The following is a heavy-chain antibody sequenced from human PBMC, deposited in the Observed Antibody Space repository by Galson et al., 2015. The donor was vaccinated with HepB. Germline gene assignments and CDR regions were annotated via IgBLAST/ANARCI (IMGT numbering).Heavy chain of an antibody. CDR1: GFTFSSYA. D-gene: IGHD6-13*01. Sequence: SLRLSCAASGFTFSSYAMHWVRQAPGKGLEWVAVISYDGSNKYYADSVKGRFTISRDNSKNTLYLQMNSLRAEDTAVYYCARDAAYSSSWPYYFDYWGQGTLVTVSS. CDR3: ARDAAYSSSWPYYFDY. CDR2: ISYDGSNK. J-gene: IGHJ4*02. V-gene: IGHV3-30*04.